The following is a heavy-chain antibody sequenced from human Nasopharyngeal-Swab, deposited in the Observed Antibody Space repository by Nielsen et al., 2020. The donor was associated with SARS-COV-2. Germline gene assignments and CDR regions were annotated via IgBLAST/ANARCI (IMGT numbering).Heavy chain of an antibody. CDR2: ISYDGSNK. CDR3: ARDGVGIAAEGDI. J-gene: IGHJ3*02. D-gene: IGHD6-13*01. CDR1: GFTFSSYG. Sequence: GESLKISCAASGFTFSSYGMHWVRQAPGKGLEWVAVISYDGSNKYYADSVKGRFTISRDNSKNTLYLQMNSLRAEDTAVYYCARDGVGIAAEGDIWGQGTMVTVSS. V-gene: IGHV3-30*03.